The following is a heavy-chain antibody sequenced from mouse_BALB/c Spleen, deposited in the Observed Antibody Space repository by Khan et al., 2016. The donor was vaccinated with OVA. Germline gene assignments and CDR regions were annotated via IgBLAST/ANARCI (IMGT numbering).Heavy chain of an antibody. CDR2: INTYTGEP. CDR3: ARPPYFSYVMVY. Sequence: QIQLVQSGPELKKPGETVKISCKASGNTFTNYGMNWVKQSPGKGLKWMGWINTYTGEPTYADDFKGRFAFSLETSASTAYLQISNLKNEDTATYFCARPPYFSYVMVYWGQGTSVTVSS. D-gene: IGHD2-10*01. CDR1: GNTFTNYG. V-gene: IGHV9-3-1*01. J-gene: IGHJ4*01.